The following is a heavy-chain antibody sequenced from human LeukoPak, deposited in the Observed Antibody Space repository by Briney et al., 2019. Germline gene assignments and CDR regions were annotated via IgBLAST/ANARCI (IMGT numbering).Heavy chain of an antibody. Sequence: SETLSLTCAVYGGSFSGYYWSWIRQPPGKGLEWIGEINHSGSTNYNPSFKSRVTISVDTSKNQFSLKLSSVTAADTAVYYCARSRGAKVYDYWGQGTLVTVSS. D-gene: IGHD1-26*01. CDR1: GGSFSGYY. CDR3: ARSRGAKVYDY. V-gene: IGHV4-34*01. J-gene: IGHJ4*02. CDR2: INHSGST.